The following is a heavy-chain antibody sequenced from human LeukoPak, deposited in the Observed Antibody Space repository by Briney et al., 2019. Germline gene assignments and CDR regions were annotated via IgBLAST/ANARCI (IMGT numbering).Heavy chain of an antibody. CDR3: TGEGNYYGDY. J-gene: IGHJ4*02. V-gene: IGHV1-46*01. Sequence: ASVKVSCKASGYTFTSYYMHRVRQAPGQGLVWMGIINPSGGSTSYAQKFQGRVTMTRDTSTSTVYMELSSLRSEDTAVYYCTGEGNYYGDYWGQGTLVTVSS. CDR1: GYTFTSYY. CDR2: INPSGGST. D-gene: IGHD3-10*01.